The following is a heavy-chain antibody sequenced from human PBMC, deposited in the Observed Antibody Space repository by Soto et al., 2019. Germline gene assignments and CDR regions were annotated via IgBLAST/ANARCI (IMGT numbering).Heavy chain of an antibody. D-gene: IGHD2-8*01. CDR3: AKDRGLCTNGVCHNIDV. CDR1: RFTFSDYA. J-gene: IGHJ6*02. V-gene: IGHV3-23*01. Sequence: EVHLLESGGGLVRPGGSLRLSCAASRFTFSDYAMTWVRQAPGKGLEWVSGISDSGGTSYYGDSVKGRFTVSRDNSKNTLYLQMNSLRAEDTAVYYCAKDRGLCTNGVCHNIDVWGQGTTVTVSS. CDR2: ISDSGGTS.